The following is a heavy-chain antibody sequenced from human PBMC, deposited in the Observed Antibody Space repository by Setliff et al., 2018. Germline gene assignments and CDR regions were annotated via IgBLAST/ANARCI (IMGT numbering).Heavy chain of an antibody. V-gene: IGHV4-4*07. CDR1: DGSISNYY. CDR2: IYTSGST. D-gene: IGHD1-26*01. Sequence: SETLSLTCTVSDGSISNYYWSWIRQPAGKGLEWIGRIYTSGSTNYNPSLKSRVTMSVDTSKNQFSLKLGSVTAADTAVYYCARKGISALSGAFDMWGQGTMVTVSS. J-gene: IGHJ3*02. CDR3: ARKGISALSGAFDM.